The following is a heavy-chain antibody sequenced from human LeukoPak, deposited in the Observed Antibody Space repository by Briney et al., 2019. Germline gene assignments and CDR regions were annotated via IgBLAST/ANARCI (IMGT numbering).Heavy chain of an antibody. CDR3: GRDYDSSGYYRDAFDI. CDR2: MNPNSGNT. J-gene: IGHJ3*02. D-gene: IGHD3-22*01. V-gene: IGHV1-8*01. CDR1: GYTFTSYD. Sequence: GASVLVSCKASGYTFTSYDSNWVRQAAGEGLEWMGWMNPNSGNTGYAQKFEGGGTMTRNTSINNAYMELISLRTADTAAFYCGRDYDSSGYYRDAFDIWGQGTMVTVSS.